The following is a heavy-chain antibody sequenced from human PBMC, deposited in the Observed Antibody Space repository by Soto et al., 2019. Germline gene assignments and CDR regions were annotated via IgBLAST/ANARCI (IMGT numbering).Heavy chain of an antibody. V-gene: IGHV4-59*01. CDR3: ARDWRRVFGS. J-gene: IGHJ4*02. D-gene: IGHD1-1*01. CDR2: IYYSGRT. Sequence: QVQLQESGPGLVKPSETLSLTCTVSGGSISSYYWSWIRQPPGKGLEWIGYIYYSGRTNYNPSLKGRVTISGDPSKTHFSLKLSSVPAEDTAVYYCARDWRRVFGSWGQGTLVTVSS. CDR1: GGSISSYY.